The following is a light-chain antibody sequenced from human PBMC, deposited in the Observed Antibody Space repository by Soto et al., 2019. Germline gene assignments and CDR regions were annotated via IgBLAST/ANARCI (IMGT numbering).Light chain of an antibody. CDR1: QSLRHSNGYSY. CDR3: MAALQSRAYT. Sequence: DIVMTQSPRSLPVTPGEPAAISCKSSQSLRHSNGYSYLDWYVQKPGQSPQLLIHVASERASGVPDRFSGSGSGTDFTLRISRVEAEDVGVYYCMAALQSRAYTFGQGTKLEIK. J-gene: IGKJ2*01. CDR2: VAS. V-gene: IGKV2-28*01.